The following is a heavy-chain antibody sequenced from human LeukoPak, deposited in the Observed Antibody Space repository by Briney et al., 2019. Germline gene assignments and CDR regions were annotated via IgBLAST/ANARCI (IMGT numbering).Heavy chain of an antibody. Sequence: ASVKVSCKASGYTFTSYGISWVRQAPGQGLECMGLINPSGGTTTYAQTFRGRLTVTRDMYTSTVYMELSSLRFEDTAVYFCVRAGEGTIGSRYYDYWGQGTLVTVSS. CDR1: GYTFTSYG. D-gene: IGHD2-8*01. CDR2: INPSGGTT. V-gene: IGHV1-46*01. CDR3: VRAGEGTIGSRYYDY. J-gene: IGHJ4*02.